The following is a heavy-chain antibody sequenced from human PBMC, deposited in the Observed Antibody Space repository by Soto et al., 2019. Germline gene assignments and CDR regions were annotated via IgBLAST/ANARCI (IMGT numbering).Heavy chain of an antibody. CDR1: GFTFRDYY. Sequence: QVQLVESGGGLVKPGGSLRLSCAASGFTFRDYYMSWIRQAPGKGLEWVSYIGSSGRSIYYADSVKGRFTISRDNAKNSLYLQMNSVRAEDTAVYYWARTDSSAYYVDYWGQGTLVTVSS. CDR3: ARTDSSAYYVDY. D-gene: IGHD3-22*01. J-gene: IGHJ4*02. CDR2: IGSSGRSI. V-gene: IGHV3-11*01.